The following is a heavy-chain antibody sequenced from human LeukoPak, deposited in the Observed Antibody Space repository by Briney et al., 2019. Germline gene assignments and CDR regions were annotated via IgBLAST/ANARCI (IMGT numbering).Heavy chain of an antibody. J-gene: IGHJ4*02. CDR3: AREHTTVTSLLDY. Sequence: GGSLRLSCAASGFTFSNYGMHWVRQAPGKGLEWVAVISYDGTNKYYADSVKGRFTISRDSSKNTMYLQMNSLRAEDTAVYYCAREHTTVTSLLDYWGQGTLVTVSS. CDR2: ISYDGTNK. CDR1: GFTFSNYG. V-gene: IGHV3-30*03. D-gene: IGHD4-17*01.